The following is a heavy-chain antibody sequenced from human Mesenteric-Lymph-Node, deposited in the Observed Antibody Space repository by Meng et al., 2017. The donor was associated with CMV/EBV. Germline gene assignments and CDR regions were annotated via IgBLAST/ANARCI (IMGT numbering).Heavy chain of an antibody. Sequence: GESLKISCAASGFTFSSLGMHWVRQAPGKGLEWIALISYDGGYKHYVDSVKGRFTISRDNAKNSLYLQMNSLRAEDTAVYYCARGYYGMDVWGQGTTVTVSS. CDR3: ARGYYGMDV. CDR2: ISYDGGYK. CDR1: GFTFSSLG. J-gene: IGHJ6*02. V-gene: IGHV3-30-3*01.